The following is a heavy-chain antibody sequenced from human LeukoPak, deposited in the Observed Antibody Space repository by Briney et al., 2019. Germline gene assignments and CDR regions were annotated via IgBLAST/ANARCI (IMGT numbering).Heavy chain of an antibody. Sequence: GGSLRLSCAASRFSFGSYGLSWVRQAPGKGLQWISYISGYSGPAYYADSVEGRFTISRDNAKNSVFLQMNSLRAEDTAVYYCARVDGAFDIWGQGTMVTVSS. CDR1: RFSFGSYG. J-gene: IGHJ3*02. V-gene: IGHV3-48*04. D-gene: IGHD5-24*01. CDR3: ARVDGAFDI. CDR2: ISGYSGPA.